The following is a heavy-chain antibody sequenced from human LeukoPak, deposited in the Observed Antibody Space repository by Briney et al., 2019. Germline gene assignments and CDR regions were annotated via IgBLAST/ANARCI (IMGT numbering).Heavy chain of an antibody. CDR2: IRSGSTYI. CDR1: GFTFSTYS. V-gene: IGHV3-21*01. Sequence: PGGSLRLPCAASGFTFSTYSMHWVRQAPGKGLEWVSSIRSGSTYINYADSVKGRFTISRDDAKKSLYLQMNSLRAEDTAVYYCARDGIFDYWGQGTLVTVSS. J-gene: IGHJ4*02. CDR3: ARDGIFDY.